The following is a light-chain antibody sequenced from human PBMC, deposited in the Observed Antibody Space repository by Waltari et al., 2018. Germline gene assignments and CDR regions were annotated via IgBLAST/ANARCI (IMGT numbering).Light chain of an antibody. CDR3: QAWDSSPCGV. CDR2: QDS. Sequence: SYELTQPPSVSVSPGQTASITCSGDKLGDKYACWYQQKPGQSPVLVIYQDSKRPSGIPERFSGSNSGNTATLTISGTQAMDEADYYCQAWDSSPCGVFGGGTKLTVL. J-gene: IGLJ2*01. V-gene: IGLV3-1*01. CDR1: KLGDKY.